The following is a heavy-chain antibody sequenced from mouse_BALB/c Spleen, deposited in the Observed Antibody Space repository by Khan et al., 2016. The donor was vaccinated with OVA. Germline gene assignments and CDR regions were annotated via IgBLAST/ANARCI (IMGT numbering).Heavy chain of an antibody. Sequence: EVQLQQSGPGLVKPSQSLSLTCTVTGYSITSEYTWNWIRQFPGNKLEWMGFLSYSGNTRYNPSLKSRISITRDTSKNQFFLPLNSVTSEDTATYYCARKDYYDYDPFPYWGQGTLVTVSA. D-gene: IGHD2-4*01. V-gene: IGHV3-2*02. CDR2: LSYSGNT. J-gene: IGHJ3*01. CDR1: GYSITSEYT. CDR3: ARKDYYDYDPFPY.